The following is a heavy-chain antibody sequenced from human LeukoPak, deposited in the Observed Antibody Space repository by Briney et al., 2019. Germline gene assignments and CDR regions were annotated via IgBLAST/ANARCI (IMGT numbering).Heavy chain of an antibody. Sequence: GGSLRLSCAASGFTFSSYGMHWVRQAPGKGLEWVAFIRYDGSNKYYADSVKGRFTISRDNSKNTLYLQMNSLRAEDTAVYYCAKGEVVPAASHFDYWGQGTLVTVSS. J-gene: IGHJ4*02. CDR3: AKGEVVPAASHFDY. D-gene: IGHD2-2*01. V-gene: IGHV3-30*02. CDR1: GFTFSSYG. CDR2: IRYDGSNK.